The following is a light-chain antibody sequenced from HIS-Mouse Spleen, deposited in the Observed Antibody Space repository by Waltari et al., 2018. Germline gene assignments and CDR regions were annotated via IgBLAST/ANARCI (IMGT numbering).Light chain of an antibody. CDR1: SSNIGSNS. CDR3: APWDDSLSGVV. CDR2: RNK. Sequence: QSVLTQPPSASGTPGQRVTISCSGSSSNIGSNSVYWYQPLPGTAPTLRIYRNKQRSSGVPVRSAGSESGTSASLGISGLRSEDEADYYWAPWDDSLSGVVFGGGTKLTVL. V-gene: IGLV1-47*01. J-gene: IGLJ2*01.